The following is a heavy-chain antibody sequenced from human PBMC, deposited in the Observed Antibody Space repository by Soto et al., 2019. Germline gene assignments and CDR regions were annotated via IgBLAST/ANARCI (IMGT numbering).Heavy chain of an antibody. D-gene: IGHD6-13*01. Sequence: SETRSLTCTVSGGSISSGDYYWSWIRQPPGKGLEWIGYIYYSGSTYYNPSLKSRVTISVDTSKNQFSLKLSSVTAADTAVYYCARDRPRAAAGTNYYYGMDGWGQGTTVTVSS. CDR3: ARDRPRAAAGTNYYYGMDG. V-gene: IGHV4-30-4*01. CDR2: IYYSGST. J-gene: IGHJ6*02. CDR1: GGSISSGDYY.